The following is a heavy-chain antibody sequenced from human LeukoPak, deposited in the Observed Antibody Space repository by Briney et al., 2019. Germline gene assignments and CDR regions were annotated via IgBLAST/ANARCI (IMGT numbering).Heavy chain of an antibody. CDR3: ARATPLRYFDWLLHLPFDY. CDR1: GGSFSGYY. CDR2: INHSGST. Sequence: SETLSLTCAVYGGSFSGYYWSWIRQPPGKGLKWIGEINHSGSTNYNPSLKSRATISVDTSKNQFSLKLSSVTAADTAVYYCARATPLRYFDWLLHLPFDYWGQGTLVTVSS. V-gene: IGHV4-34*01. D-gene: IGHD3-9*01. J-gene: IGHJ4*02.